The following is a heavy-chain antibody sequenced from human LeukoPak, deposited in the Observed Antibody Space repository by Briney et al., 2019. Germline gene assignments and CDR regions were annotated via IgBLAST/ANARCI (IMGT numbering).Heavy chain of an antibody. Sequence: SETLSLTCIVSGGSISNSGHYWGWIRQPPGKGLEWIGTIYYNGDAYYNPSFESRVTISVDTSKNQFSLKLSSVTAADTAVYYCARGVPAVYSSIHDNYYYYMDVWGKGTTVTVSS. J-gene: IGHJ6*03. CDR1: GGSISNSGHY. D-gene: IGHD6-6*01. V-gene: IGHV4-39*07. CDR3: ARGVPAVYSSIHDNYYYYMDV. CDR2: IYYNGDA.